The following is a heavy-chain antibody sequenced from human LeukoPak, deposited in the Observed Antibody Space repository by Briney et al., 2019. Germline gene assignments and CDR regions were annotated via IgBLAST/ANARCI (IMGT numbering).Heavy chain of an antibody. J-gene: IGHJ3*02. D-gene: IGHD3-16*02. CDR3: ARVKTAIYVWGSYRYNAFDI. CDR2: IKQDGSEK. CDR1: GFTFSSYW. V-gene: IGHV3-7*01. Sequence: PGGSLRLSCAASGFTFSSYWMSWVRQAPGKGLEWVANIKQDGSEKYYVDSVKGRFTISRDNAKNSLYLQMNSLRAEDTAVYYCARVKTAIYVWGSYRYNAFDIWGQGTMVTVSS.